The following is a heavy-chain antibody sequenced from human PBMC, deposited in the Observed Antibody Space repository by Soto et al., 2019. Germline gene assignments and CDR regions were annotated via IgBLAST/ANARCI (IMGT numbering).Heavy chain of an antibody. J-gene: IGHJ4*02. CDR1: GFTFSNVW. CDR2: IKSKTDGGTT. D-gene: IGHD6-19*01. CDR3: TPLALKYSSGWYEFSD. Sequence: EVQLVESGGGLVKPGGSLRLSCAASGFTFSNVWMNWVRQAPGKGLEWAGRIKSKTDGGTTDYAATVKGRFTISRDDSKNTLYRQMNSLKTEDTAVYYCTPLALKYSSGWYEFSDWGQGTLVTVSS. V-gene: IGHV3-15*07.